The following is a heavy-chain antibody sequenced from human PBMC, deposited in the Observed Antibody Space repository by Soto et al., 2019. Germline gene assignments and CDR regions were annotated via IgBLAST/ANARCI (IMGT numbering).Heavy chain of an antibody. CDR2: INPSGGST. V-gene: IGHV1-46*01. CDR1: GYTFTSYY. J-gene: IGHJ5*02. D-gene: IGHD6-13*01. CDR3: ATGEYSSNWTGFNWFDP. Sequence: VASVKVSCKASGYTFTSYYMHWVRQAPGQGLEWMGIINPSGGSTSYAQKFQGRVTMTRDTSTSTVYMELSSLRFEDTAVYYCATGEYSSNWTGFNWFDPWGQGTLVTVSS.